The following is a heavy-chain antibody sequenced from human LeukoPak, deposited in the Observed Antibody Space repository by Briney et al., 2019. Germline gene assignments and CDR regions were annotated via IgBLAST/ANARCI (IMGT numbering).Heavy chain of an antibody. J-gene: IGHJ2*01. CDR3: ANSRFLIWYFDL. CDR2: INHSGST. CDR1: GGSISSSGNF. Sequence: PSETLSLTCTVSGGSISSSGNFWGWIRQPPGKGLEWIGEINHSGSTNYNPSLKSRVTISVDTSKNQFSLKLSSVTAADTAVYYCANSRFLIWYFDLWGRGTLVTVSS. D-gene: IGHD2-21*01. V-gene: IGHV4-39*07.